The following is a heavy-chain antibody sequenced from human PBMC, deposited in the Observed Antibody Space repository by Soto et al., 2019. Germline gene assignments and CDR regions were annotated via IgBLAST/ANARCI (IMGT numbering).Heavy chain of an antibody. D-gene: IGHD7-27*01. CDR2: VKSKTDGETT. CDR1: RFTFNNAW. J-gene: IGHJ4*02. CDR3: TAGTGRSDFDY. Sequence: EVQLVESGGGLVKPGGSLRLSCVASRFTFNNAWMSWVRQAPGKGLEWVGRVKSKTDGETTDYGAPVKGRFTVSRADSNNMLYLQMNGLATEDTAVYYCTAGTGRSDFDYWGQGTLVTVSS. V-gene: IGHV3-15*01.